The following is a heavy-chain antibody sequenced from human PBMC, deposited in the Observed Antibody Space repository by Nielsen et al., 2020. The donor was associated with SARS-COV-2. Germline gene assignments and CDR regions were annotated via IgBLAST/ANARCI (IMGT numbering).Heavy chain of an antibody. CDR2: ISAYNGNT. CDR1: GYTFTSYG. J-gene: IGHJ6*02. V-gene: IGHV1-18*01. D-gene: IGHD3-10*01. CDR3: ARMNREEVRGVIVPWYYYGMDV. Sequence: ASVKVSCKASGYTFTSYGISWVRQAPGQGLEWMGWISAYNGNTNYAQKLQGRVTMTTDTSTSTAYMELRSLRSDDTAVYYCARMNREEVRGVIVPWYYYGMDVWGQGTTVTVSS.